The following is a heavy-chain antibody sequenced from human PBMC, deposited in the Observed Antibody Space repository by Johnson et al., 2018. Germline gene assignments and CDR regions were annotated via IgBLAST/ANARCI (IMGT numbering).Heavy chain of an antibody. CDR2: IYYDGSNK. CDR1: GFTFSSYG. CDR3: AKDKGGGSSYYYGMDV. D-gene: IGHD2-15*01. J-gene: IGHJ6*02. V-gene: IGHV3-33*03. Sequence: QVQLVESGGGVVQXGRSLRLSCAASGFTFSSYGMHWVRQAPGKGLEWVAVIYYDGSNKYYADSVKGRFIFSRDNAKNSLYLQMNSLRVEDTALYYCAKDKGGGSSYYYGMDVWGQGTTVTVSS.